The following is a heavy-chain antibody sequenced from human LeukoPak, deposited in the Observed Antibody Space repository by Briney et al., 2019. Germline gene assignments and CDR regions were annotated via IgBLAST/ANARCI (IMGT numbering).Heavy chain of an antibody. CDR1: GYTFTNYG. J-gene: IGHJ4*02. V-gene: IGHV1-18*01. Sequence: ASVKVSCKASGYTFTNYGITWVRQAPGQGLEWVGWISANNGDTKYAQNFQGRVTFTTDSSMNTAYMELRSLRSDDTAIYLCARYLGTTAFDYWGRGTLVTVSS. D-gene: IGHD4-11*01. CDR3: ARYLGTTAFDY. CDR2: ISANNGDT.